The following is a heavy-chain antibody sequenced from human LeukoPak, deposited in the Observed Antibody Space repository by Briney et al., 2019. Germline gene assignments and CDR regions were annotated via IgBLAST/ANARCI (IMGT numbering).Heavy chain of an antibody. CDR3: AKENGNYDYYYYYYMDV. Sequence: PGGSLRLSCAASGFTFSSYGMHWVRQAPGKGLEWVAVISYDGSNKYYADSVKGRFTISRDNSKNTLYLQMNSLRAEDTAVYYCAKENGNYDYYYYYYMDVWGKGTTVTVSS. CDR2: ISYDGSNK. D-gene: IGHD4-11*01. V-gene: IGHV3-30*18. CDR1: GFTFSSYG. J-gene: IGHJ6*03.